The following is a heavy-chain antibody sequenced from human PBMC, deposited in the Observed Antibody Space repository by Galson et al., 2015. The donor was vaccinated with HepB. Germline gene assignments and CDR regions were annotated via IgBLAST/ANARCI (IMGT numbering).Heavy chain of an antibody. V-gene: IGHV1-69*04. D-gene: IGHD3-22*01. CDR2: IIPILGIA. CDR3: ARAGVITMIVGNAFDI. Sequence: SVKVSCKASGGTFSSYAISWVRQAPGQGLEWMGRIIPILGIANYAQKFQGRVTITADKSTSTAYMELSSLRSEDTAVYYCARAGVITMIVGNAFDIWGQGTMVTVSS. J-gene: IGHJ3*02. CDR1: GGTFSSYA.